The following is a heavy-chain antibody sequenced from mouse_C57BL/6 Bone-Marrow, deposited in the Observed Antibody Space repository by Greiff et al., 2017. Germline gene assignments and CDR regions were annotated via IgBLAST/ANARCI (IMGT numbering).Heavy chain of an antibody. CDR3: ARRTGRFSYYFDY. J-gene: IGHJ2*01. CDR1: GFTFSSYG. V-gene: IGHV5-6*01. CDR2: ISSGGSYT. Sequence: EVQLVESGGDLVKPGGSLKLSCAASGFTFSSYGMSWVRQTPDTRLEWVATISSGGSYTYYPDSVKGRFPISRDNAKNTLYLQMSSLKSEDTAMYYCARRTGRFSYYFDYWGQGTTLTVSS.